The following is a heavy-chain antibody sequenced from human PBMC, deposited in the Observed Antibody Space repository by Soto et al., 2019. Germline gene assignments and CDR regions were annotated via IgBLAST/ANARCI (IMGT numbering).Heavy chain of an antibody. CDR1: GFTFSSYA. D-gene: IGHD1-1*01. V-gene: IGHV3-30-3*01. Sequence: QVQLVESGGGVVQPGRSLRLSCAASGFTFSSYAMHWVRQAPGKGLEWVAVISYDGSNKYYADSVKGRFTISRDNSKNTLYLQMSSRRAEDTAVYYCARGPLWGTGVILWYFDLWGHGTLVTVSS. CDR2: ISYDGSNK. J-gene: IGHJ2*01. CDR3: ARGPLWGTGVILWYFDL.